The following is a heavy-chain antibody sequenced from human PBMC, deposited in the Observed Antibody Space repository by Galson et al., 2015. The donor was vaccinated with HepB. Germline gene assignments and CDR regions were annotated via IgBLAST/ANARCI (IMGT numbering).Heavy chain of an antibody. D-gene: IGHD5-18*01. J-gene: IGHJ4*02. CDR3: ARWADTAPGGTFDY. CDR1: GGSISSSDW. V-gene: IGHV4-4*02. CDR2: IYHTGSS. Sequence: LSLTCAVSGGSISSSDWWSWVRQPPGKGLEWIGEIYHTGSSNYNPSLKSRVTISIDKSKNQFSLNLSSVTAADTAIYYCARWADTAPGGTFDYWGQGTLVTVSS.